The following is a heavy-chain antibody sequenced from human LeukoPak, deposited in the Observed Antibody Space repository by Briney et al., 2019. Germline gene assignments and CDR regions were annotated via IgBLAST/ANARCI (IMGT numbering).Heavy chain of an antibody. CDR3: ARSGYSYGADAFDI. J-gene: IGHJ3*02. CDR2: IYYSGST. CDR1: GGSISSYY. D-gene: IGHD5-18*01. V-gene: IGHV4-59*01. Sequence: SETLSLTCTVSGGSISSYYWSWIRQPPGKGLEWIGYIYYSGSTNYNPSLKSRVTISVDTSKNQFSLKLSSVTAADTAVYYCARSGYSYGADAFDIWGQGTMVTVSS.